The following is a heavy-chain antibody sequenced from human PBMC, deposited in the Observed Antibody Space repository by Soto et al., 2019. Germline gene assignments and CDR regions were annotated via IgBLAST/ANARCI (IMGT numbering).Heavy chain of an antibody. Sequence: SETLSLTCAGYCGSFSGYYWSWIRQPPGKGLEWIGEINHSGSTNYNPSLKSRVTISVDTSKNQFSLKLSSVTAADTAVYYCARGLGITMIVVADDAFDIWGQGTMVTVSS. V-gene: IGHV4-34*01. CDR3: ARGLGITMIVVADDAFDI. D-gene: IGHD3-22*01. CDR1: CGSFSGYY. J-gene: IGHJ3*02. CDR2: INHSGST.